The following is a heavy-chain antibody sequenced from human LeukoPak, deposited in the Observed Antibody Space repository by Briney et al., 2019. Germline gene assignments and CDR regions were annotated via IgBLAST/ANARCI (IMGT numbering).Heavy chain of an antibody. Sequence: GGSLRLSCAASGFTFSNAWMSWVRQAPGKGLEWVGRIKSKTDGGTTDYAAPVKGRFTISRDDSKNTLYLQMNSLKTEDTAVYYCTTTRPNYYDSSGSDYWGQGTLVTVSS. CDR1: GFTFSNAW. D-gene: IGHD3-22*01. CDR3: TTTRPNYYDSSGSDY. CDR2: IKSKTDGGTT. J-gene: IGHJ4*02. V-gene: IGHV3-15*01.